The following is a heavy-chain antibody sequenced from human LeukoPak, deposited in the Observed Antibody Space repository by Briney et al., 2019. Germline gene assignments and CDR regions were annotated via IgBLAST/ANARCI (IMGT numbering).Heavy chain of an antibody. CDR2: IYHSGST. CDR3: ARVGDYVWGSYRSTDAFDI. V-gene: IGHV4-30-2*01. Sequence: SQTLSLTCTVSGGSISSGGYYWSWIRQPPGKGLEWIGYIYHSGSTYYNPSLKSRVTISVDRSKNQFSLKLSSVTAADTAVYYCARVGDYVWGSYRSTDAFDIWGQGTMVTVSS. CDR1: GGSISSGGYY. J-gene: IGHJ3*02. D-gene: IGHD3-16*02.